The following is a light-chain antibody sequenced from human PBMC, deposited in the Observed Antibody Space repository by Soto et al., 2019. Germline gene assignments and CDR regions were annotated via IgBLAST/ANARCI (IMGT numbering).Light chain of an antibody. CDR1: QSINSN. CDR3: QQYTHWPPIT. CDR2: GSS. Sequence: EIVMTQSPATLSVSPGERATLSCRASQSINSNLAWYQQKPGQTPRLLIYGSSTRATGIPARFSGSGSGTEFTLTIISLQSADFAVDYCQQYTHWPPITFCQVPRLEIK. J-gene: IGKJ5*01. V-gene: IGKV3-15*01.